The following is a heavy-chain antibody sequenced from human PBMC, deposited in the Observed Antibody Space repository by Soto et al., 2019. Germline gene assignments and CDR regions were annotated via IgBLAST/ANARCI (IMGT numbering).Heavy chain of an antibody. J-gene: IGHJ6*02. D-gene: IGHD2-21*02. CDR2: ISGSGGST. CDR1: GFTFSSYA. CDR3: AKDIGFCGGDCYGIGMIEVGYYGMDV. V-gene: IGHV3-23*01. Sequence: GGSLRLSCAASGFTFSSYAMSWVRQAPGKGLEWVSAISGSGGSTYYADSVKGRFTISRDNSKNTLYLQMSSLRTEDTALYYCAKDIGFCGGDCYGIGMIEVGYYGMDVWGQGTTVTVSS.